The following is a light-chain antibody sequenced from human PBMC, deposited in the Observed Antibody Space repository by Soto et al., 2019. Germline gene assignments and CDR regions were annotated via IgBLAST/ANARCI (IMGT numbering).Light chain of an antibody. CDR1: QIISTW. Sequence: DIQMTQSPSTLSASVGDRVTITCRASQIISTWLAWYQQKPGKAPKLLIYKASSLESGVPSRFSGSGSGTEFPLTISSLQPDDFATYYCQQYNSYSRTFGQGTKVAIK. CDR3: QQYNSYSRT. CDR2: KAS. V-gene: IGKV1-5*03. J-gene: IGKJ1*01.